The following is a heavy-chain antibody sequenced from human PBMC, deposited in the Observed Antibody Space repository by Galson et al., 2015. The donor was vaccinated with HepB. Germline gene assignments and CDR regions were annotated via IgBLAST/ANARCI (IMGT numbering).Heavy chain of an antibody. V-gene: IGHV7-4-1*02. CDR2: INTNTGNP. CDR3: ARDPGYCIGGSCYSRRFYYFDY. D-gene: IGHD2-15*01. Sequence: SVKVSCKASGYTFTTYAMNWVRQAPGQGLEWMGWINTNTGNPTYAQGFTGRFVFSLDTSVSTAYLQISSLKAEDTAVYYCARDPGYCIGGSCYSRRFYYFDYCGQGTLVTVSS. J-gene: IGHJ4*02. CDR1: GYTFTTYA.